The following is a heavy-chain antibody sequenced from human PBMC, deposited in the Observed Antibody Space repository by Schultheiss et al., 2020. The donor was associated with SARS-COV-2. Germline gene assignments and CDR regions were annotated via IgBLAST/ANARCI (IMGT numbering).Heavy chain of an antibody. V-gene: IGHV4-34*01. CDR3: ARGNHGGYSYGKKRNYYYGMDV. CDR1: GGSFSGDY. Sequence: SETLSLICAVYGGSFSGDYWSWIRHPPGKGLEWIGEINHSGSTNYNPSLKSRVTISVDTSKNQFSLKLSSVTAADTAVYYCARGNHGGYSYGKKRNYYYGMDVWGQGTTVTVSS. J-gene: IGHJ6*02. CDR2: INHSGST. D-gene: IGHD5-18*01.